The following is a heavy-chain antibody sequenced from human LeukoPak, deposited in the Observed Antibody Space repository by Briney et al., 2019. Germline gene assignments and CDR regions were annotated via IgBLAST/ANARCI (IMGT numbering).Heavy chain of an antibody. CDR2: IIPILGIA. D-gene: IGHD5-18*01. V-gene: IGHV1-69*04. Sequence: SVKVSCKASGGTFSSYAISWVRQAPGQGLEWMGRIIPILGIANYAQKFQGRVTITADKSTSTAYMELSSLRSEDTAVYYCARDYEDVDTAMVTKPDYWGQGTLVTVSS. CDR3: ARDYEDVDTAMVTKPDY. CDR1: GGTFSSYA. J-gene: IGHJ4*02.